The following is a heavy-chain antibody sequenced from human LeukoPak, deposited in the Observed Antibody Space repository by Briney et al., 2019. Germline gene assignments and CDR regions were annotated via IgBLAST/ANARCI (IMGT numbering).Heavy chain of an antibody. Sequence: SETLSLTCAVYGGSFSGYYRSWIRQPPGKGLEWIGEINHSGSTNYNPSLKSRVTISVDTSKNQFSLKLSSVTAADTAVYYCARGSFTRAAAAYNWFDPWGQGTLVTVSS. CDR1: GGSFSGYY. J-gene: IGHJ5*02. CDR3: ARGSFTRAAAAYNWFDP. CDR2: INHSGST. V-gene: IGHV4-34*01. D-gene: IGHD6-13*01.